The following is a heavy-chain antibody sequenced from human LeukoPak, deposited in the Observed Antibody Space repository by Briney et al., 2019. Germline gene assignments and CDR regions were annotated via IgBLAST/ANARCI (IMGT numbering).Heavy chain of an antibody. D-gene: IGHD2-21*02. CDR3: AREGHIVVVTAISYFDY. CDR1: GFTFSSYG. V-gene: IGHV3-33*01. CDR2: IWYDGSNK. Sequence: GRSLRLSCAASGFTFSSYGMHWVRQAPGKGLEWVAVIWYDGSNKYYADSVKGRFTISRDNPKNTLYLQMNSLRAEDTAVYYCAREGHIVVVTAISYFDYWGQGTLVTVSS. J-gene: IGHJ4*02.